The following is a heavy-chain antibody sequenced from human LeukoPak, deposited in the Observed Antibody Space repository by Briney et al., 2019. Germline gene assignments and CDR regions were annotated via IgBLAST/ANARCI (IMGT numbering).Heavy chain of an antibody. CDR1: GFTFSSYS. J-gene: IGHJ4*02. D-gene: IGHD2-2*01. V-gene: IGHV3-48*01. CDR3: SKEGGGIPAAHPSDH. CDR2: ISTTGSAI. Sequence: GGSLRLSCAASGFTFSSYSMNWVRQAPGTGLEWVSYISTTGSAIYYADSVKGRFTISRDNARNSLYLQMNSLRAEDTAVYYCSKEGGGIPAAHPSDHWGQGTLVTVSS.